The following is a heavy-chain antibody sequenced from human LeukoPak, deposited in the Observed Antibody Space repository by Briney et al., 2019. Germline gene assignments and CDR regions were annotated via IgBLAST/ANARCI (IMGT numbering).Heavy chain of an antibody. V-gene: IGHV3-7*05. CDR1: GFTLSIHW. J-gene: IGHJ4*02. CDR2: IKEDGSEK. CDR3: ARGGYYDGSGYYYALNF. D-gene: IGHD3-22*01. Sequence: GGSLRLSCAASGFTLSIHWTSWVCQAPGKGLEWVANIKEDGSEKHYANSVEGRFTIARDNAKDSVYLEMHSVRPEDMAVYFCARGGYYDGSGYYYALNFWGPGTLVTVSS.